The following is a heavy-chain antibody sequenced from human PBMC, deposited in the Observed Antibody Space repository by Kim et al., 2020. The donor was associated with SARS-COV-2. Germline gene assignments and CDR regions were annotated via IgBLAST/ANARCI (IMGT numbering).Heavy chain of an antibody. CDR1: GFTFDDYA. D-gene: IGHD2-2*01. Sequence: GGSLRLSCAASGFTFDDYAMHWVRQAPGKGLEWVSLISGDGGSTYYADSVKGRFTISRDNSKNSLYLQMNSLRTEDTALYYCAKDTRGSSSYCSSTSCYSNYYGMDVWGQGTTVTVSS. CDR2: ISGDGGST. J-gene: IGHJ6*02. CDR3: AKDTRGSSSYCSSTSCYSNYYGMDV. V-gene: IGHV3-43*02.